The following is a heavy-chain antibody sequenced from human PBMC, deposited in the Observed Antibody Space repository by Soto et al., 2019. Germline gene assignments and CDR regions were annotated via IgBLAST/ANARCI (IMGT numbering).Heavy chain of an antibody. D-gene: IGHD3-22*01. J-gene: IGHJ4*02. Sequence: PRGSLRLSCAASGFPFSDYYMSWIRQAPGEGLEWISYISSSAYTIYADSVKGRFTISRDNAKNSLFLQMTSLRVEDTAVYYCARNFDSGGYYSDYWGQGTLVTVSS. V-gene: IGHV3-11*06. CDR1: GFPFSDYY. CDR2: ISSSAYT. CDR3: ARNFDSGGYYSDY.